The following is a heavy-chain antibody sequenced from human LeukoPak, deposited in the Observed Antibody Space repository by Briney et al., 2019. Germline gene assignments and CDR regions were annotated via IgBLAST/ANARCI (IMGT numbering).Heavy chain of an antibody. V-gene: IGHV5-51*01. CDR1: GDLFTSYW. CDR3: ARRPLHSQNWLAP. J-gene: IGHJ5*02. CDR2: IFPGDSDT. Sequence: GESLKISCKGYGDLFTSYWVAGVRQLPGKGLEWMGIIFPGDSDTRYSPSIQGQVTISVDMSISTAYLQWSSLKASDTAIYYCARRPLHSQNWLAPWGQGTLVTVSS.